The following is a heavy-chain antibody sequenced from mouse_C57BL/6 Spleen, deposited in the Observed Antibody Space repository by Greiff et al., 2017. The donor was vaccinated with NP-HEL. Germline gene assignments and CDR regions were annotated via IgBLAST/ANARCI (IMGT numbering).Heavy chain of an antibody. D-gene: IGHD2-5*01. V-gene: IGHV1-26*01. J-gene: IGHJ2*01. CDR1: GYTFTDYY. CDR2: INPNNGGT. Sequence: EVQLQQSGPELVKPGASVKISCKASGYTFTDYYMNWVKQSHGKSLEWIGDINPNNGGTSYNQKFKGKATLTVDKSSSTAYMELRSLTSEDSAVYYCARYLSNYWGQGTTLTVSS. CDR3: ARYLSNY.